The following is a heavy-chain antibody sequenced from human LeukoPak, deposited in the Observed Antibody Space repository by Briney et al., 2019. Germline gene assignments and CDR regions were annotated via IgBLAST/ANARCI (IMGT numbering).Heavy chain of an antibody. CDR1: GFTVSSNY. Sequence: PGGSLRLSCAASGFTVSSNYMSWVRQAPGKGLEWVSVIYSGGSTYYADSVKGRFTISRDNSKNTLYLQMNSLRAEDTAVYYCARNDYSNYIGFDYWGQGTLVTVSS. D-gene: IGHD4-11*01. V-gene: IGHV3-66*01. CDR3: ARNDYSNYIGFDY. CDR2: IYSGGST. J-gene: IGHJ4*02.